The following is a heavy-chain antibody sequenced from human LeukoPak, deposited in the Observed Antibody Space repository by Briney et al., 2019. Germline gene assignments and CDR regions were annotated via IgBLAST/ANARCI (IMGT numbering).Heavy chain of an antibody. CDR2: IYRGGST. D-gene: IGHD3-22*01. Sequence: GGSLRLSCAASGFTVSSNYMSWARQAPGKGLEWVSVIYRGGSTYYADSVKGRFTIPRDNSKNTLYLQMNSLRAKDTAVYYCAREGEDYYDSSGYHFDYWGQGALVTVSS. V-gene: IGHV3-53*01. J-gene: IGHJ4*02. CDR3: AREGEDYYDSSGYHFDY. CDR1: GFTVSSNY.